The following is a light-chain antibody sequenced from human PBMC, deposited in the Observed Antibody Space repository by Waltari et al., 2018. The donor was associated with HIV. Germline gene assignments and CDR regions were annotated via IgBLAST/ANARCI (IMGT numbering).Light chain of an antibody. CDR1: RSAVGSYNL. CDR2: EVN. V-gene: IGLV2-23*02. Sequence: QSALTQPASVSGSPGQSITMSCTGTRSAVGSYNLVSWYQQHPGKAPKLIIYEVNKRPPGITNRFSGFKSGNTASLTITGLQAEDEADYHCCSYAIGGTFVFGGGTKVTVL. CDR3: CSYAIGGTFV. J-gene: IGLJ2*01.